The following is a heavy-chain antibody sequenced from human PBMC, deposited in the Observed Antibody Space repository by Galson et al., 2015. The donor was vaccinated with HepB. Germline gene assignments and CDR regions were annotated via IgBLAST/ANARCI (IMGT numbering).Heavy chain of an antibody. CDR2: INHSGST. J-gene: IGHJ4*02. CDR1: GFTFSSYA. Sequence: LRLSCAASGFTFSSYAMSWVRQPPGKGLEWIGEINHSGSTNYNPSLKSRVTISVDTSKNQFSLKLSSVTAADTAVYYCAREVGATNWVDYWGQGTLVTVSS. V-gene: IGHV4-34*01. D-gene: IGHD1-26*01. CDR3: AREVGATNWVDY.